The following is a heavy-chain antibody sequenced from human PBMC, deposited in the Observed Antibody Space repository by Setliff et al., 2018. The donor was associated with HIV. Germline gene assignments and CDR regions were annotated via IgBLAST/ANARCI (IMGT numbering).Heavy chain of an antibody. CDR2: INPNSGST. Sequence: ASVKVSCKASGYTFTGYYMNWVRQAPGQGLEWMGWINPNSGSTNYAQKYQGRVTMTRDTSISTAYMELSRLRSDDTAVYYCARDVGVRGVILTVNWFDPWCQGTLVTVSS. D-gene: IGHD3-10*01. CDR1: GYTFTGYY. J-gene: IGHJ5*02. V-gene: IGHV1-2*02. CDR3: ARDVGVRGVILTVNWFDP.